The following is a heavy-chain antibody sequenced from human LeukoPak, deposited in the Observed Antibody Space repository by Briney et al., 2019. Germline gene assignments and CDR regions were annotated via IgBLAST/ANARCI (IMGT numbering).Heavy chain of an antibody. CDR3: AHSILNLSSGSPPLY. Sequence: SGPTLVNPTQTLTLTCTFSGFSLSTSGVGVGWIRQPPGKALEWLALIYWDDDKRYSPSLKSRLTITKATSKNQVVLTMTTRDTVDTATYYCAHSILNLSSGSPPLYWGQGTLVTVSS. CDR2: IYWDDDK. V-gene: IGHV2-5*02. CDR1: GFSLSTSGVG. J-gene: IGHJ4*02. D-gene: IGHD6-19*01.